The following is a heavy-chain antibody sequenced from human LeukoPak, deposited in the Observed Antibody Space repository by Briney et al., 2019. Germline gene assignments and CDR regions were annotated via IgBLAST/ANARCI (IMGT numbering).Heavy chain of an antibody. CDR2: IWYDGSDK. CDR1: GFTFSTYG. CDR3: AREGGQQLGSFDY. Sequence: GGSLRLSCAASGFTFSTYGMHWVRQAPGQGLEWVALIWYDGSDKYYADSVKGRFAISRDNSKNTLYLQMDSLKVEDTAVYYCAREGGQQLGSFDYWGQGTLVTVSS. J-gene: IGHJ4*02. D-gene: IGHD6-13*01. V-gene: IGHV3-33*01.